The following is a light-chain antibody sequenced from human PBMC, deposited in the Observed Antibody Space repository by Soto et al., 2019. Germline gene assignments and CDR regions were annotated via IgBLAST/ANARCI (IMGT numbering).Light chain of an antibody. CDR3: QQRRNWPT. V-gene: IGKV3-11*01. CDR1: QDINDY. CDR2: DAS. Sequence: EIVLTQSPATLSLSPGERATLSCRASQDINDYLAWYQQKPGQAPRLLIYDASNRATGIPVRFSGTGSGTDFTLTISSLEPEDFAVYYCQQRRNWPTFGGGTIVEI. J-gene: IGKJ4*01.